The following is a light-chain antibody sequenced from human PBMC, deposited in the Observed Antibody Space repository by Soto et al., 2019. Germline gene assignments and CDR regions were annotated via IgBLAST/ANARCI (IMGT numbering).Light chain of an antibody. CDR1: SSDVGTYGY. CDR2: GVN. CDR3: SSYMGSSTYV. J-gene: IGLJ6*01. V-gene: IGLV2-8*01. Sequence: QSVLTQPPSASGSLGQSVTVSCTGSSSDVGTYGYVSWYQHRPGTAPKLLIYGVNKRPSGVPDRFSGSKSGSTASLTVSGLQAEDEADYYCSSYMGSSTYVFGSGTKLTVL.